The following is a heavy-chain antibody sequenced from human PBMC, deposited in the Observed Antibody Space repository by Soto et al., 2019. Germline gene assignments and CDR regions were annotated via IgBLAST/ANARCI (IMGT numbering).Heavy chain of an antibody. Sequence: PGGSLRLSCAASGFTFSDYYMSWIRQAPGKGLEWVSYISSSGSTIYYADSVKGRFTISRDNAKNSLYPQMNSLRAEDTAVYYCARGDEQWPLYFDYWGQGTLVTVSS. CDR3: ARGDEQWPLYFDY. D-gene: IGHD6-19*01. J-gene: IGHJ4*02. CDR1: GFTFSDYY. CDR2: ISSSGSTI. V-gene: IGHV3-11*01.